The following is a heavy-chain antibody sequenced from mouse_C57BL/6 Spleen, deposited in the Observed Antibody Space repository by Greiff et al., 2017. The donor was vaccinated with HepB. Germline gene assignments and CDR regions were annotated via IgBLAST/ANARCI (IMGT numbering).Heavy chain of an antibody. J-gene: IGHJ3*01. V-gene: IGHV5-17*01. Sequence: EVMLVESGGGLVKPGGSLKLSCAASGFTFSDYGMHWVRQAPEKGLEWVAYISSGSSTIYYADTVKGRFTISRDNAKNTLFLQMTSLRSEDTAMYYCARPTMVTTFAYWGQGTLVTVSA. CDR3: ARPTMVTTFAY. CDR1: GFTFSDYG. CDR2: ISSGSSTI. D-gene: IGHD2-2*01.